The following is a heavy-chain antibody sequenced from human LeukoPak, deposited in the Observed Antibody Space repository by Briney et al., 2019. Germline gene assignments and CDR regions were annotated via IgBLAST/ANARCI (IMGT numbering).Heavy chain of an antibody. V-gene: IGHV1-46*01. CDR3: ARDSRYYDFWSGYYSGSGPNWFDP. CDR1: GYTFTSYY. CDR2: INPSGGST. J-gene: IGHJ5*02. D-gene: IGHD3-3*01. Sequence: ASVKVSCKASGYTFTSYYIHWVRQAPGQGLEWMGIINPSGGSTSYAQKFQGRVTMTRDTSTSTVYMELSSLRSEDTAVYYCARDSRYYDFWSGYYSGSGPNWFDPWGQGTLVTVSS.